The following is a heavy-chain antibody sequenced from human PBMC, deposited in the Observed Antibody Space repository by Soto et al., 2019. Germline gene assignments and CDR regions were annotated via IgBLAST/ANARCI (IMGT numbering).Heavy chain of an antibody. CDR2: ISGNGADT. CDR3: ARLSGDHVAFFSYGMDA. CDR1: GFTFSSYA. V-gene: IGHV3-23*01. D-gene: IGHD2-21*01. J-gene: IGHJ6*02. Sequence: DVQLLESGGGLVQPGGSVRLSCAASGFTFSSYAMSWVRQAPGKGLEWVSAISGNGADTSYADSVRGRFTISRDNARNTLSLQMNGLRAEDTAVYYCARLSGDHVAFFSYGMDAWGQGTTVTVSS.